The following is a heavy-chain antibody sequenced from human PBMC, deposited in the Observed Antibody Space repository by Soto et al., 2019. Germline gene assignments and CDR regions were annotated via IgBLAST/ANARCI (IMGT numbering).Heavy chain of an antibody. D-gene: IGHD2-2*01. CDR3: ASDPAPAANNWFDP. J-gene: IGHJ5*02. V-gene: IGHV1-69*13. Sequence: GASVKVSCKASGGTFSSYAISWVRQAPGQGLEWMGGIIPIFGTANYAQKFQGRVTITADESTSTAYMELSSLRSEDTAVYYCASDPAPAANNWFDPWGQGTLVTVSS. CDR1: GGTFSSYA. CDR2: IIPIFGTA.